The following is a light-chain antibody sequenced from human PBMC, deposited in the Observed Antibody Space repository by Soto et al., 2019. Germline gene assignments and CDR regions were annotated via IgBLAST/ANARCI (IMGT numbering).Light chain of an antibody. CDR2: AAS. CDR1: QIVTTNN. J-gene: IGKJ1*01. CDR3: QQYDTSPRT. V-gene: IGKV3-20*01. Sequence: EFVLTQSPGTLSLSQEERSTISCRASQIVTTNNLAWYQQKPGQAPRLLIYAASSRATGIPDRFSGSGSGTDFTLTISRLEPEDFAVYYCQQYDTSPRTFGQGTKVDIK.